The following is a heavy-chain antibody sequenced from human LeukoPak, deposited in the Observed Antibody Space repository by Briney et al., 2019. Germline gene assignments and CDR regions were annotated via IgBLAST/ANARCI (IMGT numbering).Heavy chain of an antibody. CDR1: GYSFTGYY. CDR2: ISCYNGDT. J-gene: IGHJ4*02. CDR3: ARDGGTAGYSSGSDY. D-gene: IGHD5-18*01. V-gene: IGHV1-18*04. Sequence: ASVKVSCKASGYSFTGYYLDWVRQAPGQGLEWVGWISCYNGDTRYAQKFQGRVTVTTDTSTSTVYMEVRSLRSDDTAVYYCARDGGTAGYSSGSDYWGQGTLVTVSS.